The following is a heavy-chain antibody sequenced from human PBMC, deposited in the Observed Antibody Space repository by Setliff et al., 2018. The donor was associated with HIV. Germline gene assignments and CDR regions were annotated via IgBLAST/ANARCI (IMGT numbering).Heavy chain of an antibody. CDR3: ARTREMVRGVITPAFDY. D-gene: IGHD3-10*01. CDR2: IIPIFGTA. Sequence: GASVKVSCKASGGTFSSYTINWVRQAPGQGLEWMGGIIPIFGTANYAQKFQGRVTITTDESTSTAYMELSSLRSEDTALYYCARTREMVRGVITPAFDYWGLGTLVTVS. V-gene: IGHV1-69*05. J-gene: IGHJ4*02. CDR1: GGTFSSYT.